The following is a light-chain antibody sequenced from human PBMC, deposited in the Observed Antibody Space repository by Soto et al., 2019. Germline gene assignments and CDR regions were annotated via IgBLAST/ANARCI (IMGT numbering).Light chain of an antibody. CDR1: QSVNSN. J-gene: IGKJ1*01. V-gene: IGKV3-15*01. CDR2: GAS. CDR3: QQYNNWWT. Sequence: EIVMTQSPATLSVSPGERATVSCRASQSVNSNLAWYQQKPGQVPRLLIYGASTRATGIPVRFSGSGSGTEFTLTNSSLQSEDFAVYYCQQYNNWWTFGQGTKVEIK.